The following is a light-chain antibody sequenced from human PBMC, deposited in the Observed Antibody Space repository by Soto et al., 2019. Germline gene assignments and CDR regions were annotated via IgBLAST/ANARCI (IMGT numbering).Light chain of an antibody. J-gene: IGLJ2*01. V-gene: IGLV1-44*01. CDR2: NNS. CDR3: AAWDDSLRGLE. CDR1: SSNIGSNT. Sequence: QSVLTQPPSASGTPGQMVTISCSGSSSNIGSNTVNWYQQLPGMAPKLLIYNNSQRPSGVPDRFSGSKSGTSASLAISGLQSEHEADYYCAAWDDSLRGLEFGGGTKVTVL.